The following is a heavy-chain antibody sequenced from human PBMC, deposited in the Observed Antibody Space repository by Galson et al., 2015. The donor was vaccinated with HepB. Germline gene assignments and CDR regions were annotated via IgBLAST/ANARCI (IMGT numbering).Heavy chain of an antibody. J-gene: IGHJ5*02. D-gene: IGHD4-17*01. Sequence: SVKVSCKASGYTFTNYEIHWVRQATGQGLEWMGWMNPNGGNTGYAQKFQGRVTMTRNTSITTAYMELSSLRFEDTAVYYCARWLEGYGDYFYFDPWGQGTLVTVSS. CDR3: ARWLEGYGDYFYFDP. CDR2: MNPNGGNT. CDR1: GYTFTNYE. V-gene: IGHV1-8*01.